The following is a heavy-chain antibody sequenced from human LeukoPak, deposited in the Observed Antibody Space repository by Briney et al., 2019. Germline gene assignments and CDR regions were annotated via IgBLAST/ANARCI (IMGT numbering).Heavy chain of an antibody. V-gene: IGHV3-66*01. CDR3: ARAFQYGSGTYPYSL. CDR1: GFTVSSND. J-gene: IGHJ4*02. CDR2: LYSGGST. D-gene: IGHD3-10*01. Sequence: GGSLRLSCAASGFTVSSNDMTWVRQAPGKGLQWVSGLYSGGSTTYADSVKGRFSISRDNLKNTLYLQMNSLRAEDTAVYYCARAFQYGSGTYPYSLWGQGTLVTVSS.